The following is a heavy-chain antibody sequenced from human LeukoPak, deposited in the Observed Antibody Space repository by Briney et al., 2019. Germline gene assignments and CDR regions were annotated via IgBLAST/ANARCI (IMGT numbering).Heavy chain of an antibody. CDR3: ARDKDTAMVLFDY. J-gene: IGHJ4*02. D-gene: IGHD5-18*01. Sequence: PSETLSLTCAVSGYSISSGYYWGWIRQPPGKGLEWIGSIYHSGSTYYNPSLKSRATISVDTSKNQFSLKLSSVTAADTAVYYCARDKDTAMVLFDYWGQGTLVTVSS. CDR2: IYHSGST. V-gene: IGHV4-38-2*02. CDR1: GYSISSGYY.